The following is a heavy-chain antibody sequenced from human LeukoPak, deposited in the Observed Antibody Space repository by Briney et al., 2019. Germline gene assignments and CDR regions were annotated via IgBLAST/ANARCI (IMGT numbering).Heavy chain of an antibody. CDR1: GFTFSSYA. CDR2: ISYDGSNK. J-gene: IGHJ3*02. V-gene: IGHV3-30-3*01. Sequence: GGSLRLSCAASGFTFSSYAMHWVRQAPGKGLEWVAVISYDGSNKYYADSVKGRFTIFRDNSKNTLYLQMNSLRAEDTAVYYCARDADWGDAFDIWGQGTMVTVSS. D-gene: IGHD3-9*01. CDR3: ARDADWGDAFDI.